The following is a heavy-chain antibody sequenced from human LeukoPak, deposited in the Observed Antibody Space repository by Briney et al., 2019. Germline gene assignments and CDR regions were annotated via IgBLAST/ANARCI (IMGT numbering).Heavy chain of an antibody. V-gene: IGHV4-30-4*08. CDR2: IYYSGST. J-gene: IGHJ3*02. CDR3: ARDSATVVTDDAFDI. Sequence: SQTLSLTCTVSGGSISSGDYYWSWIRQPPGKGLEWIGYIYYSGSTCYNPSLKSRVTISVDTSKNQFSLKLSSVTAADTAVYYCARDSATVVTDDAFDIWGQGTMVTVSS. D-gene: IGHD4-23*01. CDR1: GGSISSGDYY.